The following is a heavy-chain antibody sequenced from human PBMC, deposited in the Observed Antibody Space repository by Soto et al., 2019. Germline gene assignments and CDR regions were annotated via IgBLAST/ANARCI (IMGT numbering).Heavy chain of an antibody. CDR2: MNPINGAA. CDR1: GYDFTAYD. CDR3: GRGPSPRAPAGGTPYYYAMDV. V-gene: IGHV1-8*02. Sequence: ASVKVSCKASGYDFTAYDINWVRQASGQGLEWVGWMNPINGAAGSARRFQGRVSMTRNTATGTAYLELTSLRSDDTAVYYCGRGPSPRAPAGGTPYYYAMDVWGQGTTVTVSS. D-gene: IGHD6-13*01. J-gene: IGHJ6*02.